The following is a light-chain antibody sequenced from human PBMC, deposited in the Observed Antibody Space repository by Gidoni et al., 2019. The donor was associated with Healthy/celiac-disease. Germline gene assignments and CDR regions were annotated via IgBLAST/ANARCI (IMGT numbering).Light chain of an antibody. CDR3: QQYDNLPLG. J-gene: IGKJ4*01. CDR1: QDISNY. CDR2: DAS. Sequence: DIQMTQSPSSLSASVGDRVNITCQASQDISNYLYWYQQKPGKAPKLLIYDASNLETGVPSRFSGCGSGTDFTFTISSLQPEDIATYYCQQYDNLPLGFGGGTKVVIK. V-gene: IGKV1-33*01.